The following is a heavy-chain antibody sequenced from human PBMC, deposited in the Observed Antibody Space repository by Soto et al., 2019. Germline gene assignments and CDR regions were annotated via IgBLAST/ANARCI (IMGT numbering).Heavy chain of an antibody. CDR3: ARGRSGPPYGMDV. V-gene: IGHV4-34*01. D-gene: IGHD3-3*01. CDR2: INHSGST. CDR1: GGSFIGYY. Sequence: SETLSLTCAVYGGSFIGYYWSWILQPPGKGLEWIGEINHSGSTNYNPSLKSRVTISVDTSKNQFSLKLSSVTAADTAVYYCARGRSGPPYGMDVWGQGTTVTVSS. J-gene: IGHJ6*02.